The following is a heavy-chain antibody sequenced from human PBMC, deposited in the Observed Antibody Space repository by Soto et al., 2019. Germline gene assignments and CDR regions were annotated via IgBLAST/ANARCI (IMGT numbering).Heavy chain of an antibody. CDR3: AREPQDGSGSYFDS. D-gene: IGHD3-10*01. CDR1: GGICSNSA. V-gene: IGHV1-69*06. J-gene: IGHJ4*02. Sequence: VQLQPAGAEVKKAGSSVMASCKASGGICSNSAIRGLQEAAGQGVGWMGGIIPIFGTANYAQMFQGRVTITADKSTSTAYMELSSLTSADTAVYYCAREPQDGSGSYFDSWGQGTLVTVSS. CDR2: IIPIFGTA.